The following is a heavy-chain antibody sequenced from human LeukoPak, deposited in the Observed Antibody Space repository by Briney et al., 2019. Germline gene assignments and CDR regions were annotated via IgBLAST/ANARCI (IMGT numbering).Heavy chain of an antibody. Sequence: ASVKVSCKASGYTFIAYYIHWVRQAPGQGLEWMGRINPNSGGTNYAQKFQGRVTMTRDTSISTAYMELSRLRSDDTAVYYCARAKGAVDHNWFDPWGQGTLVTVSS. D-gene: IGHD6-19*01. V-gene: IGHV1-2*06. J-gene: IGHJ5*02. CDR3: ARAKGAVDHNWFDP. CDR1: GYTFIAYY. CDR2: INPNSGGT.